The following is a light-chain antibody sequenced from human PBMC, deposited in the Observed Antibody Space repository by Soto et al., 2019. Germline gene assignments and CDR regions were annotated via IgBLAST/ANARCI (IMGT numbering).Light chain of an antibody. CDR1: QGIRND. V-gene: IGKV1-17*01. Sequence: DIQMTQSPFSLSASVGDRVTITCRASQGIRNDLGWYQHKPGKAPKRLIYTASSLESGVPSRFSGSGSGTEFTLTFSSLQPEDIATYYCLQHHAFPFTFGPGTKLTFK. CDR2: TAS. J-gene: IGKJ3*01. CDR3: LQHHAFPFT.